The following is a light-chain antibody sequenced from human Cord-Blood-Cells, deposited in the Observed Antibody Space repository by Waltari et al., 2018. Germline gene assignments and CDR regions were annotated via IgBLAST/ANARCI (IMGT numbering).Light chain of an antibody. CDR2: DAS. Sequence: EIVLTQSPATLSLSPGERATLSYRASQSVSSYLAWYQQKPGQAPSLLIYDASNRATGIPARFSGSGSGTDFTLTISSLEPEDFAVYYCKQRSNWPLTFGGGTKVEIK. V-gene: IGKV3-11*01. CDR3: KQRSNWPLT. J-gene: IGKJ4*01. CDR1: QSVSSY.